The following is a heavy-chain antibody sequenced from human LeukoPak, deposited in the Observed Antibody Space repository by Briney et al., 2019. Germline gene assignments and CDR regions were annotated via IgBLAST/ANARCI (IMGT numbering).Heavy chain of an antibody. CDR1: GFTFSSYG. CDR2: IKQDGSEK. Sequence: GGSLRLSCAASGFTFSSYGMHWVRQAPGKGLEWVANIKQDGSEKYYVGSVKGRFTISRDNAKNSLYLQMNSLRAEDTAVYYCARDPVRHADYWGQGTLVTVSS. V-gene: IGHV3-7*03. J-gene: IGHJ4*02. CDR3: ARDPVRHADY.